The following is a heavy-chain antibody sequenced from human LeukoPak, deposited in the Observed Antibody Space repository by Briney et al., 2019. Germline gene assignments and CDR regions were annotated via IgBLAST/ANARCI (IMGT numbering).Heavy chain of an antibody. Sequence: ASVKVSCKASGYTFTGYYMHWVRQAPGQGLEWMGWINPNSGGTNYAQKFQGRVTMTRDTSISTAYMELSRLRSDDTAVYYCARELYSSSGTNYAFDIWGQGTMVIVSS. CDR3: ARELYSSSGTNYAFDI. V-gene: IGHV1-2*02. D-gene: IGHD6-13*01. CDR2: INPNSGGT. J-gene: IGHJ3*02. CDR1: GYTFTGYY.